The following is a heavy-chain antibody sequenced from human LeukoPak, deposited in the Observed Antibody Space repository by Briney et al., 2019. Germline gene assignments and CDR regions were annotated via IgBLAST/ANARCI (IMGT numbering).Heavy chain of an antibody. J-gene: IGHJ5*02. D-gene: IGHD1-7*01. CDR3: ARVGNYNWSNTWFDP. V-gene: IGHV3-20*04. Sequence: GGSLRLSCAASGFTFDDYGMSWVRQAPGKGLEWVSGINWNGGSTGYGDSVKGRFTISRDNAKNSLYLQMNSLRAEDTALYYCARVGNYNWSNTWFDPWGQGTLVTVSS. CDR1: GFTFDDYG. CDR2: INWNGGST.